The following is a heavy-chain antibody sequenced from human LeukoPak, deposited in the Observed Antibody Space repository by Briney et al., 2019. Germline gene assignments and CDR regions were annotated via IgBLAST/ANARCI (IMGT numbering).Heavy chain of an antibody. CDR2: ISGGGGST. Sequence: GGSLRLSCAASGFTFSSYSMGWVRQAPGKGLEWVSAISGGGGSTYYADSVKGRFTISRDNSKNTLYLQMNSLRAEDTAVYYCADQVRGWTSFDYWGQGTLVTVSS. CDR1: GFTFSSYS. J-gene: IGHJ4*02. D-gene: IGHD6-19*01. CDR3: ADQVRGWTSFDY. V-gene: IGHV3-23*01.